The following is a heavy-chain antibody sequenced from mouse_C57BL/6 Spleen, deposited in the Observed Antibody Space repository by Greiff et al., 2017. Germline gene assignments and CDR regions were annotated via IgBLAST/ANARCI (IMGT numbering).Heavy chain of an antibody. V-gene: IGHV1-20*01. Sequence: VQLQQSGPELVKPGDSVKISCKASGYSFTGYFMNWVMQSHGKSLEWIGRITPYNGDTFYNQKFKGKATLTVDKSSSTAHMELRSLTAEDSAVYYCARSLITTEAWFAYWGQGTLVTVSA. D-gene: IGHD1-1*01. CDR2: ITPYNGDT. CDR3: ARSLITTEAWFAY. CDR1: GYSFTGYF. J-gene: IGHJ3*01.